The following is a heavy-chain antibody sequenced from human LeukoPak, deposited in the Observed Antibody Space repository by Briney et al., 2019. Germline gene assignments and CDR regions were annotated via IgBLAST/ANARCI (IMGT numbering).Heavy chain of an antibody. CDR2: MDPNSGDT. V-gene: IGHV1-8*02. Sequence: GASVKVSCQASGYTFTSYGINWARQATGQGPEWMGWMDPNSGDTGYAQKFQGRVTMTRNTSISTAYMELSSLRSEDTAVYYCASVVQELGYCSGGTCSFDPWGQGTLVTVSS. CDR1: GYTFTSYG. CDR3: ASVVQELGYCSGGTCSFDP. J-gene: IGHJ5*02. D-gene: IGHD2-15*01.